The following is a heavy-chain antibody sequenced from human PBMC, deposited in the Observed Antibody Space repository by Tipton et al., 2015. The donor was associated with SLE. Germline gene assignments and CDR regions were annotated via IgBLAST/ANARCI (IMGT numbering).Heavy chain of an antibody. Sequence: TLSLTCTVSGDSITSGNYYWYWIRQPAGKGLEWIGHIYTSGTTNYNPSLKSRVTISIDTSKNQFSLKLNSVTAADTAVYYCASDRYAGYDPLYNWFDPWGQGTLVTVSS. J-gene: IGHJ5*02. V-gene: IGHV4-61*09. CDR2: IYTSGTT. CDR3: ASDRYAGYDPLYNWFDP. CDR1: GDSITSGNYY. D-gene: IGHD5-12*01.